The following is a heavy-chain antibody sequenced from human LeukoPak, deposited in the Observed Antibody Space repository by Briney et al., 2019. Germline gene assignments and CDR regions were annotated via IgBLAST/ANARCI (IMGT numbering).Heavy chain of an antibody. V-gene: IGHV4-59*05. D-gene: IGHD4-17*01. CDR1: GGSISSYY. CDR2: IYYSGST. J-gene: IGHJ4*02. Sequence: SETLSLTCTVSGGSISSYYWSWIRQPPGKGLEWIGSIYYSGSTYYNPSLKSRATISVDTSKNQFSLKLSSVTAADTTVYYCARSQTTVTALFNYWGQGTLVTVSS. CDR3: ARSQTTVTALFNY.